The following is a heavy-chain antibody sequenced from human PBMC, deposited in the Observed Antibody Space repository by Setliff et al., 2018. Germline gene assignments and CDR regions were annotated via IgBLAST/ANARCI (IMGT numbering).Heavy chain of an antibody. D-gene: IGHD3-22*01. CDR2: IYYSGST. CDR1: GGSISSGGYY. CDR3: ARDPLTTTVRNAFEI. Sequence: TLSLTCAVSGGSISSGGYYWSWIRQHPGKGLEWIGYIYYSGSTYYNPSLKGRVTISVDTSKNQFSPKLSSVTAADTAVYYCARDPLTTTVRNAFEIWGQGTMVTVSS. J-gene: IGHJ3*02. V-gene: IGHV4-31*11.